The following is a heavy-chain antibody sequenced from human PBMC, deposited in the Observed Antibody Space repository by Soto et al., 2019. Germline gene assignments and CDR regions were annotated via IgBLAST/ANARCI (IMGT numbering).Heavy chain of an antibody. D-gene: IGHD6-25*01. CDR3: ARRKERSGPYYLDS. CDR2: MNPNTGNT. J-gene: IGHJ4*02. V-gene: IGHV1-8*01. Sequence: QVQLVQSGAEVKKPGASVRVSCQASGYTFISFDINWVRQATGQGLEWMGWMNPNTGNTGYEQKFQGRVTMTRNTSIGTAYMELSSLTSEDTAVYYCARRKERSGPYYLDSWGQGTLVNVSS. CDR1: GYTFISFD.